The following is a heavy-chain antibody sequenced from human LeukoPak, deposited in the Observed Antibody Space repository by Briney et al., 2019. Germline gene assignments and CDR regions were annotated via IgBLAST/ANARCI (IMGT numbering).Heavy chain of an antibody. J-gene: IGHJ6*03. D-gene: IGHD2-2*02. CDR3: AKDSVVPAAIGGYYYYYMDV. CDR1: GFTFSSYG. CDR2: IRYDGSNK. Sequence: PGGSLRLSCAASGFTFSSYGMHWVRQAPGKGLGWVAFIRYDGSNKYYEDSVKGRFTISRDNSKNTLYLQMNSLRAEDTDVYYCAKDSVVPAAIGGYYYYYMDVWGKGITVTVSS. V-gene: IGHV3-30*02.